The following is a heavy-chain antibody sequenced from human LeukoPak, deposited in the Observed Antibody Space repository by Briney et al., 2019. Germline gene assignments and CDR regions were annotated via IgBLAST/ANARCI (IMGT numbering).Heavy chain of an antibody. V-gene: IGHV4-59*01. CDR3: ARVYTSSWYRGSLNFDY. CDR1: GGSIISYG. CDR2: IFYSGST. D-gene: IGHD6-13*01. Sequence: PETLSLTCTVSGGSIISYGWSWIRQPPGKGLEWIGYIFYSGSTNYNPSLKSRGTISVDTSKNQFSLRLSTVTAADTAVYYCARVYTSSWYRGSLNFDYWGQGTLVTVSS. J-gene: IGHJ4*02.